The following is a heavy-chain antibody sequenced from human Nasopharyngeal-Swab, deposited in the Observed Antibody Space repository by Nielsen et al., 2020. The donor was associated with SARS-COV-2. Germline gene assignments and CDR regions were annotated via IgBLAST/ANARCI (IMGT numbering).Heavy chain of an antibody. V-gene: IGHV4-34*01. D-gene: IGHD3-10*01. CDR2: INHSGNT. J-gene: IGHJ6*02. Sequence: SETLSLTCAVYGGSFSGYCWSWIRQPPGKGLEWIGEINHSGNTNYNPSLKSRVTISVDTSKNQFSLKLSSVTAADTAVYYCARGVRLTRITMVRGPIESVYGMDVWGQGTTVTVSS. CDR1: GGSFSGYC. CDR3: ARGVRLTRITMVRGPIESVYGMDV.